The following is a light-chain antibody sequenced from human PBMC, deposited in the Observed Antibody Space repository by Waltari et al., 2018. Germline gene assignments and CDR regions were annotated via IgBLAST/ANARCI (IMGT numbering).Light chain of an antibody. CDR1: SSAVGGFNA. CDR2: GVS. J-gene: IGLJ1*01. CDR3: CSYTPSHTYV. Sequence: SALTQPASVSGSPGQSITIPCSGTSSAVGGFNAVSWYQQHPGKPPKLLIYGVSSLPSGISDRFSGSRSGNRASLTISALQADDEADYYCCSYTPSHTYVFGTGTKVTVL. V-gene: IGLV2-14*03.